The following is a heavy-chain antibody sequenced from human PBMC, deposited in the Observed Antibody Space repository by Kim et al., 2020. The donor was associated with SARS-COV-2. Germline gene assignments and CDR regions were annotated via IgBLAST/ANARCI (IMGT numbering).Heavy chain of an antibody. D-gene: IGHD3-22*01. CDR3: ARDLGGFDSSGYFCH. V-gene: IGHV1-2*02. CDR2: INLNTGGA. CDR1: GYTFSDYS. J-gene: IGHJ4*01. Sequence: ASVKVSCKASGYTFSDYSIHWVRQAPGQGLEWMGWINLNTGGAKYAQKFQGGVTITRDTSISTAYMELTNLKFDDTAVYYCARDLGGFDSSGYFCHWGQGTLVTVSS.